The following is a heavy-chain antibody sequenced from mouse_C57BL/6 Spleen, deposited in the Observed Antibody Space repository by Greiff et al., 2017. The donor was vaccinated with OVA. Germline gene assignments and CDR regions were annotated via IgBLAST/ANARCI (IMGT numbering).Heavy chain of an antibody. V-gene: IGHV1-53*01. D-gene: IGHD1-1*01. CDR1: GYTFTSYW. J-gene: IGHJ1*03. Sequence: QVQLQQPGTELVKPGASVKLSCKASGYTFTSYWMHWVKQRPGQGLEWIGNINPSNGGTNYNEKFKSKATLTVDKSSSTAYMQLSSLTSEDSAVYYCARSTTVVTDWNFDVWGTGTTVTVSS. CDR3: ARSTTVVTDWNFDV. CDR2: INPSNGGT.